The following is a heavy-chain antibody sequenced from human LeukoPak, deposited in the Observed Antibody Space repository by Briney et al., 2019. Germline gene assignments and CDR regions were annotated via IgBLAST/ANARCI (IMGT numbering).Heavy chain of an antibody. D-gene: IGHD4-17*01. CDR1: GFTFSSYA. CDR2: ISGGGGST. CDR3: ATRKPGYGDSDY. J-gene: IGHJ4*02. V-gene: IGHV3-23*01. Sequence: QPGASLRLSCAASGFTFSSYAMSWVRQAPGKGLEWVSAISGGGGSTYYADSVKGRFTISRDNSKNTLYLQMNSLRAEDTAVYYCATRKPGYGDSDYWGQGTLVTVSS.